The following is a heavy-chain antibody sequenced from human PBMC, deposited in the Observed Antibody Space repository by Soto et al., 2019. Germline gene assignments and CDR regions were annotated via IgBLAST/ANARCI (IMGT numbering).Heavy chain of an antibody. D-gene: IGHD1-7*01. CDR2: MNPNSGGS. CDR1: GTNFTAKN. CDR3: ARERHLNSPSDAFDL. J-gene: IGHJ3*01. Sequence: QVHLVQSGAEVKKPGAQGKVSCMAFGTNFTAKNYTGGGKAPGLGLEWMGKMNPNSGGSDYAQEFQGRVTVTRDTSISTVYMELTSLKSDDTAVYYCARERHLNSPSDAFDLWGQGTMVIVSS. V-gene: IGHV1-2*02.